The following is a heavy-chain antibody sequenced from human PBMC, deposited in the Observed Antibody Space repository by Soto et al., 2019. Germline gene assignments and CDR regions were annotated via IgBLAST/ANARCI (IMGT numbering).Heavy chain of an antibody. CDR3: ARGSIAVAGTPGT. CDR1: GGSISSGGYY. J-gene: IGHJ5*02. Sequence: SETLSLTCTVSGGSISSGGYYWSWIRQHPGKGLEWIGYIYYSGSTYYNPSLKSRVTISVDTSKNQFSLKLSSVTAADTAVYYCARGSIAVAGTPGTWGQGTLVTVSS. V-gene: IGHV4-31*03. CDR2: IYYSGST. D-gene: IGHD6-19*01.